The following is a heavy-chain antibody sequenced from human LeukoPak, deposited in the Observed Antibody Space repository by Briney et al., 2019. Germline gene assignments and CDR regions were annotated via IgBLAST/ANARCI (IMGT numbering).Heavy chain of an antibody. V-gene: IGHV1-69*13. CDR2: IIPIFGTA. J-gene: IGHJ3*02. CDR1: GGTFSSYA. Sequence: SVKVSCKASGGTFSSYAISWVRQAPGQGLEWMGGIIPIFGTANYAQKFQGRVTITADESTSTAYMELSSLRSDDTVVYYCARDIAPSNRGAFDIWGQGTMVTVSS. D-gene: IGHD2/OR15-2a*01. CDR3: ARDIAPSNRGAFDI.